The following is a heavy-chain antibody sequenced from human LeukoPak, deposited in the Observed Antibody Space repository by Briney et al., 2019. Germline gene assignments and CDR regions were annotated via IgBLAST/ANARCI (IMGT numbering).Heavy chain of an antibody. CDR2: INQDGSEK. CDR1: GFTFSSYW. J-gene: IGHJ4*02. D-gene: IGHD5-24*01. CDR3: GRAAPSKRDGYILARY. V-gene: IGHV3-7*01. Sequence: GGSLRLSCAASGFTFSSYWMSWVRQAPGKGLEWVANINQDGSEKYYVYSVNRRFTISRDNAKNSLYLQMNRLRAEETAVYYCGRAAPSKRDGYILARYWGEGTLVSVSS.